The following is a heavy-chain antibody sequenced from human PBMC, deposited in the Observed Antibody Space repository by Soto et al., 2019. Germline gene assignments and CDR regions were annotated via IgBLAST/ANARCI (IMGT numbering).Heavy chain of an antibody. CDR1: GFTFSSYW. Sequence: EVQLVESGGGLVQPGGSLRLSCAASGFTFSSYWMSWVRQAPGKGLEWVANINQDGSEKFYVDSVKGRFTISRDNAKKSVYLHMNTLRVEDTAVYYCARDGSSSWYSYYYNGMDVWGQGTTVTVSS. CDR3: ARDGSSSWYSYYYNGMDV. V-gene: IGHV3-7*05. CDR2: INQDGSEK. D-gene: IGHD6-13*01. J-gene: IGHJ6*02.